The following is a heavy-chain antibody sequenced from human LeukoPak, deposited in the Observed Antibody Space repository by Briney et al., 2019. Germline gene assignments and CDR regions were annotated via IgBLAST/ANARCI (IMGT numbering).Heavy chain of an antibody. V-gene: IGHV1-18*01. CDR1: GYTFTSYG. CDR3: ASTGRYFDWLPQAY. CDR2: ISAYNGNT. D-gene: IGHD3-9*01. J-gene: IGHJ4*02. Sequence: ASVKVSCKASGYTFTSYGISLVRQAPGQGLEWIGWISAYNGNTNYAQKLQGRVTMTTDTSTSTAYMELRSLSSDDTAVYYCASTGRYFDWLPQAYWGQGTLVTVSS.